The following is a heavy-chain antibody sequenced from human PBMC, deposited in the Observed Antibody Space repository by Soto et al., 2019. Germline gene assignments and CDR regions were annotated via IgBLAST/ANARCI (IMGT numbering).Heavy chain of an antibody. V-gene: IGHV1-2*02. J-gene: IGHJ4*02. CDR1: GYSFTGYY. Sequence: HLVQSGAEVKRPGASLKVSCKASGYSFTGYYIHWVRQAPGQGLEWMGWINPDSGATNYAQNFQGRVTLTSDTSISTASMDLTSLTPDDTAVYYCARGDYGTGGYPFPYFDYWGQGTLVIVSS. CDR2: INPDSGAT. CDR3: ARGDYGTGGYPFPYFDY. D-gene: IGHD2-8*02.